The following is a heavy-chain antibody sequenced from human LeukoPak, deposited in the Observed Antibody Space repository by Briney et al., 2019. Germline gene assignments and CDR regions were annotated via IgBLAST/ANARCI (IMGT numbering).Heavy chain of an antibody. Sequence: GESLRISCKVSGYSFPSYWITWVRQVPGKGLEWMGRIDPSDSYTNYSPSFQGHVTISADKSISTAYLQWSSLKASDTAMYYCARCITMVRGGDDIWGQGTMVTVSS. D-gene: IGHD3-10*01. V-gene: IGHV5-10-1*01. J-gene: IGHJ3*02. CDR3: ARCITMVRGGDDI. CDR1: GYSFPSYW. CDR2: IDPSDSYT.